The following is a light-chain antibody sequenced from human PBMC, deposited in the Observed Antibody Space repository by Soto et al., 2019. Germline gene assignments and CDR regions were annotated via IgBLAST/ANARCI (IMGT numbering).Light chain of an antibody. CDR3: QHYGTSLYT. J-gene: IGKJ2*01. Sequence: DIVLTQSPGTLSLSPGERATLSCRASQIISSTYLGWYQQKPGQAPRLLIYGASSRATGIPDRFSGSGSGTDFTLTIRRLEPEDFAVYYCQHYGTSLYTCGQGTKLEIK. CDR2: GAS. CDR1: QIISSTY. V-gene: IGKV3-20*01.